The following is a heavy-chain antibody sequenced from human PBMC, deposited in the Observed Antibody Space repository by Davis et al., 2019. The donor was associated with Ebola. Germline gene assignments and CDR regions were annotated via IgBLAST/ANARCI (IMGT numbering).Heavy chain of an antibody. CDR2: ISSSSSYI. D-gene: IGHD4-11*01. CDR3: ARDSDDYSFDY. V-gene: IGHV3-21*01. CDR1: GFTFSSYS. Sequence: GESLKISCTASGFTFSSYSRKWVRQAPGKGLEWVSSISSSSSYIYYADSVKGRFTISRDNAKNSLYLQMNSLSPEDTAVYYCARDSDDYSFDYCGQGTLVTVSS. J-gene: IGHJ4*02.